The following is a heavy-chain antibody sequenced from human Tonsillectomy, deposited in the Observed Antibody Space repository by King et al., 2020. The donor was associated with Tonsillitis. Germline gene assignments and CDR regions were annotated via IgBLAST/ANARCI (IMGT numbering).Heavy chain of an antibody. CDR2: ISDTVGSTVGST. Sequence: DVQLVESGGGLVQPGGSLRLSCAASGFTFSSYAMNWVRQAPGKGLEWVSAISDTVGSTVGSTYYADSVKGRFTISRDNSKNTLYLQMNSLRAEDTAVYYCAKTYNSGWYRSDAFDIWGQGTMVTVSS. J-gene: IGHJ3*02. CDR1: GFTFSSYA. CDR3: AKTYNSGWYRSDAFDI. V-gene: IGHV3-23*04. D-gene: IGHD6-19*01.